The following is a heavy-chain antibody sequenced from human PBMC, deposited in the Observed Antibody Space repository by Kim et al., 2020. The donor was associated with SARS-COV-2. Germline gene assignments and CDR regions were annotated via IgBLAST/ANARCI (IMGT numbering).Heavy chain of an antibody. CDR3: ARAGYDFWSGYFDY. V-gene: IGHV3-30*07. Sequence: AGPRKGQFTNARDNSKKTLYLKMNSVSAEDTAVYYCARAGYDFWSGYFDYWGQGTLVTVSS. J-gene: IGHJ4*02. D-gene: IGHD3-3*01.